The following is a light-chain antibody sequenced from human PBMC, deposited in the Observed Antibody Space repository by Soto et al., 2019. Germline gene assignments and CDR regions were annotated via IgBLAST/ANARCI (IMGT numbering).Light chain of an antibody. J-gene: IGLJ1*01. CDR1: SSDVGGYSY. V-gene: IGLV2-11*01. Sequence: QSALTQPRSVSGSPGQSVTISCTGTSSDVGGYSYVSRFQQHPGKAPKLMIYDVSKRPSGVPDRFSGSKSGNTASLTISGLQAEDEADYYCCSFAGSYTLYVFGTGNKLTVL. CDR3: CSFAGSYTLYV. CDR2: DVS.